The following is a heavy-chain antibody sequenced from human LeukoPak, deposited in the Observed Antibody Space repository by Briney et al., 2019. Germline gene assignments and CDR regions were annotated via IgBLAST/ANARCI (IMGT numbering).Heavy chain of an antibody. Sequence: SETLSLTCAVSGGSISSSNWWSWVRQPPGKGLEWIGEIYHSGSTNYDPSLKSRVTISVDKSKNQFSLKLSSVTAADTAVYYCARGGYSYGYAVDYWGQGTLVTVSS. J-gene: IGHJ4*02. V-gene: IGHV4-4*02. D-gene: IGHD5-18*01. CDR3: ARGGYSYGYAVDY. CDR2: IYHSGST. CDR1: GGSISSSNW.